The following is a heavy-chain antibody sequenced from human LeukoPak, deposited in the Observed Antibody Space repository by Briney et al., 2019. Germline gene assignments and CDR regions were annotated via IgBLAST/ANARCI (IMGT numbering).Heavy chain of an antibody. J-gene: IGHJ5*02. Sequence: SGGSLRLSCAASRFTFNGYAMYWVRQAPGKGLEWVSCIDASGVNTYYADSVKGRFTISRDNSRNTLYLQMNSLRAEDTAVYYCAKGSGSGWYGWFDPWGQGTLVTVSS. V-gene: IGHV3-23*01. CDR3: AKGSGSGWYGWFDP. CDR2: IDASGVNT. CDR1: RFTFNGYA. D-gene: IGHD6-19*01.